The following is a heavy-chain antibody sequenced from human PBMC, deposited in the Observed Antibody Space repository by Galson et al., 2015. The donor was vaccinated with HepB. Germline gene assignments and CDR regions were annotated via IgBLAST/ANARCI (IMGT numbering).Heavy chain of an antibody. CDR1: GFTFSSYA. Sequence: SLRLSCAASGFTFSSYAMHWVRQAPGKGLEWVAVISYDGSNKYYADSVKGRFTISRDNSKNTLYLQMNSLRAEDTAVYYCASPPIGVEALRDYWGQGTLVTVSS. V-gene: IGHV3-30*04. D-gene: IGHD5-24*01. CDR2: ISYDGSNK. J-gene: IGHJ4*02. CDR3: ASPPIGVEALRDY.